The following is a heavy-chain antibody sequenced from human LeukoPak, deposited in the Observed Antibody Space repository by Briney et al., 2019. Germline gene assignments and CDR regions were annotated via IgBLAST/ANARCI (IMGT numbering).Heavy chain of an antibody. V-gene: IGHV4-34*01. Sequence: SETLSLTFAVYGEYFSTYYYSWIRQPPGKGLEWIGEMNHSGSTNYNPSLKSRLTRSVDMSKKQFFLRLSSVTAADTAMYYCARPGLAYCGGDCYSSDGYYFDHWGQGTLVTVSS. CDR3: ARPGLAYCGGDCYSSDGYYFDH. CDR2: MNHSGST. D-gene: IGHD2-21*01. CDR1: GEYFSTYY. J-gene: IGHJ4*02.